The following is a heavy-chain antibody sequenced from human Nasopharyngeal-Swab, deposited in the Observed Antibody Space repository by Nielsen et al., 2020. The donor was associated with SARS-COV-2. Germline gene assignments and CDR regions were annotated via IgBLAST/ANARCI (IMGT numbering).Heavy chain of an antibody. V-gene: IGHV4-34*01. CDR2: INHSGST. Sequence: WIRQPPGKGLEWIGEINHSGSTNYNPSLKSRVTISVDTSKNQFSLKLSSVTAADTAVYYCAMIPADVVVPAARWWGFDYWGQGTLVTVSS. J-gene: IGHJ4*02. CDR3: AMIPADVVVPAARWWGFDY. D-gene: IGHD2-2*01.